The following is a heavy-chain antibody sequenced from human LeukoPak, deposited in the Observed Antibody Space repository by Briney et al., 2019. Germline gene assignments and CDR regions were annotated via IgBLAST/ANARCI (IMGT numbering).Heavy chain of an antibody. D-gene: IGHD1-26*01. V-gene: IGHV3-30*18. Sequence: GGSLRPSCAASGFSFSSYGMHWVRQAPGKGLEWVAVVSYDASKYYHADSVKGRFTISRDNSKNTLYLQMDSLKPDDTAVYYCAKDRPLYSGSQHFDFWGQGTLVTVSS. CDR1: GFSFSSYG. CDR2: VSYDASKY. J-gene: IGHJ4*02. CDR3: AKDRPLYSGSQHFDF.